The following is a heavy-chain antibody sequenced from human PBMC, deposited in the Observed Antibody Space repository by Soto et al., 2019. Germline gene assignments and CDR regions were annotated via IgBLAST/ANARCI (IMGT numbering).Heavy chain of an antibody. D-gene: IGHD3-10*01. V-gene: IGHV4-39*01. CDR2: IYYSGST. CDR1: GGSISSSSYY. J-gene: IGHJ5*02. Sequence: SETLSLTCTVSGGSISSSSYYWGWIRQPPGKGLEWIGSIYYSGSTYYNPSLKSRVTISVDTSENQFSLKLSSVTAADTAVYYCARHRLAVTMVRNWFDPWGQGTLVTVSS. CDR3: ARHRLAVTMVRNWFDP.